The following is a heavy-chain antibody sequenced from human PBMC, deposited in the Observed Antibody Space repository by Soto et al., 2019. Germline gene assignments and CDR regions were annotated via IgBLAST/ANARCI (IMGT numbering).Heavy chain of an antibody. D-gene: IGHD2-15*01. J-gene: IGHJ6*02. CDR3: ARAFCSGGSCPYGMDV. V-gene: IGHV1-69*13. CDR1: GGTFSSYA. Sequence: SVKVSCKATGGTFSSYAFSWVRQAPGQGLEWMGGIIPIFATANYTQRFQGRVTITADESTSTSYMEVSSLRSEDTAVYYCARAFCSGGSCPYGMDVWGQGTTVTVSS. CDR2: IIPIFATA.